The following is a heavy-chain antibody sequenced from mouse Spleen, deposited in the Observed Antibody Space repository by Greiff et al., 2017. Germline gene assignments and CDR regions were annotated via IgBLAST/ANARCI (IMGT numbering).Heavy chain of an antibody. D-gene: IGHD1-1*01. CDR3: ARHEDYGSSSDSFDY. CDR2: ISSGGSYT. J-gene: IGHJ2*01. V-gene: IGHV5-9-3*01. Sequence: EVQVVESGGGLVKPGGSLKLSCAASGFTFSSYAMSWVRQTPEQRLEWVATISSGGSYTYYPDSVKGRFTLSRDNAKNTLYLQMSSLRSEDTALYYCARHEDYGSSSDSFDYWGQGTTLTVSS. CDR1: GFTFSSYA.